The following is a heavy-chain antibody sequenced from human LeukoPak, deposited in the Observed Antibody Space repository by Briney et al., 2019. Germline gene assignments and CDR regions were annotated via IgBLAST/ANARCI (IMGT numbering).Heavy chain of an antibody. D-gene: IGHD3-3*01. J-gene: IGHJ6*03. CDR1: GGSFSGYY. CDR3: ARRRTNKRSGYYYYMDV. Sequence: SETLSLTCAVYGGSFSGYYWSWIRQPPGKGLEWIGEINHSGSTNYNPSLKSRVTISVDTSKNQFSLKLSSVTAADTAVYYCARRRTNKRSGYYYYMDVWGKGTTVTVSS. CDR2: INHSGST. V-gene: IGHV4-34*01.